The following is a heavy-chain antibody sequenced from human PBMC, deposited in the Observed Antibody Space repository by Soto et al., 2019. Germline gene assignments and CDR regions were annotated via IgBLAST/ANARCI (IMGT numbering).Heavy chain of an antibody. CDR1: GFSFRSDW. CDR3: SGGVGDAI. V-gene: IGHV3-7*04. J-gene: IGHJ4*02. D-gene: IGHD1-26*01. CDR2: TNQDGSEK. Sequence: EDQLVESGGGLVHPGGSLRLTCAVSGFSFRSDWMNWVRQAPGKGLEWVAHTNQDGSEKYYLDSVKGRFTIFRDNAKNSLYLQMKSLRVEDTAVYYCSGGVGDAIWGQGTLVTVSS.